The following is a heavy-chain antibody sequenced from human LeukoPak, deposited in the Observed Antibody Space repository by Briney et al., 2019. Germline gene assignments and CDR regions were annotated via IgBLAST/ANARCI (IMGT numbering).Heavy chain of an antibody. J-gene: IGHJ4*02. CDR3: ATISSYYYDSSGTQFDY. CDR2: FDPEDGET. CDR1: GYTLTELS. Sequence: ASVKGSCKGSGYTLTELSMHWVRQAPGKGLEWRGGFDPEDGETIYAQKFQGRVTMTEDTSTDTAYMELSSLRSEDTAVYYCATISSYYYDSSGTQFDYWGQGTLVTVSS. V-gene: IGHV1-24*01. D-gene: IGHD3-22*01.